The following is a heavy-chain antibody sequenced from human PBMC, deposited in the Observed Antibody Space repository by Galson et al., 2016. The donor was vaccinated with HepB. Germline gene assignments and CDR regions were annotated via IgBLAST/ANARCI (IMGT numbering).Heavy chain of an antibody. Sequence: SLRLSCAASGFTFSNYGWNWVRQAPGKGLEWVSGIDESSAYTNYADSVKGRFTISRDNSKNMVYLQMNSLRAEDTGVYHCAGALDHSPYYFYYGVDFWGQGTTVTVSS. D-gene: IGHD1-1*01. J-gene: IGHJ6*02. CDR3: AGALDHSPYYFYYGVDF. CDR1: GFTFSNYG. CDR2: IDESSAYT. V-gene: IGHV3-23*01.